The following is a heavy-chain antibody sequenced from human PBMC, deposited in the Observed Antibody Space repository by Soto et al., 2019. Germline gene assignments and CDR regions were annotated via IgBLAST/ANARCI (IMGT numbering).Heavy chain of an antibody. D-gene: IGHD2-15*01. CDR2: INAGNGNT. CDR1: GYTFTSYA. V-gene: IGHV1-3*01. CDR3: ARDRVVVAATSDYFAY. J-gene: IGHJ4*02. Sequence: QVQLVQSGAEVKKPGASVKVSCKASGYTFTSYAMHWVRQAPGQRLEWMGWINAGNGNTKYSQKFQGRVTITRDTSASTAYMELSSLRSEDTAVYYCARDRVVVAATSDYFAYWGQGTLVTVSS.